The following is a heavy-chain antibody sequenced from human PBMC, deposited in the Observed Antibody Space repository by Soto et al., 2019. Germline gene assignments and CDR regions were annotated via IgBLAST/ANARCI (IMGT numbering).Heavy chain of an antibody. V-gene: IGHV4-59*01. CDR1: GGSISNYY. D-gene: IGHD5-18*01. CDR2: IYSSGST. Sequence: SETLSLTCTVSGGSISNYYWNWIPQSPGKGLEWIGYIYSSGSTHYNPSLQNRVTISIDTSKNQVSLKVNSVTAADTAVYYCARDHPHSYGVYYFDYWGQGTPVTVSS. CDR3: ARDHPHSYGVYYFDY. J-gene: IGHJ4*02.